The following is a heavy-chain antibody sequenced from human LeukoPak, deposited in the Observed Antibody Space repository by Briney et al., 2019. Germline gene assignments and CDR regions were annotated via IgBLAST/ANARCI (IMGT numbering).Heavy chain of an antibody. CDR1: GYTFTGYY. Sequence: ASVKVSCKASGYTFTGYYMHWVRQAPGQGLEWMGWINPNSGGTNYAQKFQGRVTMTRDTSISTAYMELSRLRSDDTAVYYCARELTTVTTTDDYWGQGTLVTVSS. V-gene: IGHV1-2*02. CDR3: ARELTTVTTTDDY. CDR2: INPNSGGT. J-gene: IGHJ4*02. D-gene: IGHD4-17*01.